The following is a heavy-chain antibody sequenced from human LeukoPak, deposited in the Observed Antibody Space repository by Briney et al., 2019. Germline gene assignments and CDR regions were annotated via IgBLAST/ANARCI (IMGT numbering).Heavy chain of an antibody. CDR3: ARADCSSTSCPSPWAFDI. CDR2: IIPIFGTA. J-gene: IGHJ3*02. Sequence: GASVKVSCKASGGTFSSYAISWVRQAPGQGLEWMGGIIPIFGTANYAQKFQGRVTITTDESTSTAYMELSSLRSEDTAVYYCARADCSSTSCPSPWAFDIWGQGTMVTVSS. V-gene: IGHV1-69*05. CDR1: GGTFSSYA. D-gene: IGHD2-2*01.